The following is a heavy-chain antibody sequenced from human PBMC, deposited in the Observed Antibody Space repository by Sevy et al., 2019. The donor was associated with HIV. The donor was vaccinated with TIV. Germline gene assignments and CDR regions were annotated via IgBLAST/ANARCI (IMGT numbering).Heavy chain of an antibody. Sequence: GGSLRLSCAASGFTFSSYAMHWVRQAPGKGLEWVAVISYDGSNKYYEDSVKGRFTISRDNSKNTLYLQMNSLRAEDTAVYYCARQNDAFDIWGQGTMVTVSS. CDR2: ISYDGSNK. CDR1: GFTFSSYA. V-gene: IGHV3-30*04. CDR3: ARQNDAFDI. J-gene: IGHJ3*02.